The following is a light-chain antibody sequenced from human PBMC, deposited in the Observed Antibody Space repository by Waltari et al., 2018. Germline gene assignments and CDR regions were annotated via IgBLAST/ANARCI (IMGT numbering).Light chain of an antibody. J-gene: IGKJ4*01. Sequence: EIILTQSPATLSLSPGDRATLSCRASQSVGNSLSWYQHKPGQAPRLLIYNASTRPTGIPARFGGSGSGTDFTLTIGSLEPEDFAVYFCLQRSNWPPTFGGGTTVEIK. CDR2: NAS. V-gene: IGKV3-11*01. CDR3: LQRSNWPPT. CDR1: QSVGNS.